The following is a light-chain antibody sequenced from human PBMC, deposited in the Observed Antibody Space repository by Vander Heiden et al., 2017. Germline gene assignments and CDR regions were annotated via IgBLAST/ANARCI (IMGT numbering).Light chain of an antibody. CDR3: QSTDSADPYVI. V-gene: IGLV3-25*03. J-gene: IGLJ2*01. CDR2: KDN. CDR1: SLPNHD. Sequence: SNELTQPPSMSVSPGQTARLTCSGDSLPNHDASWYQQEPGQAPLLMIFKDNERASGIPERFSGSSSGTTVTLTISGVQAEDEADYYCQSTDSADPYVIFGGGTRLTVL.